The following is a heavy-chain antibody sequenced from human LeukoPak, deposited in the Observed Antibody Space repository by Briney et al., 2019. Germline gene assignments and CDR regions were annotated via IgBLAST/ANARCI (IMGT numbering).Heavy chain of an antibody. Sequence: PSETLSLTCAVSGGSISSNSYYWGWIRQPPGKGLEWIGYIYYSGSTNYNPSLKSRVTISVDTSKNQFSLKLSSVTAADTAVYYCARVWNHFDYWGRGTLVTVSS. CDR3: ARVWNHFDY. V-gene: IGHV4-61*05. CDR2: IYYSGST. CDR1: GGSISSNSYY. D-gene: IGHD1-1*01. J-gene: IGHJ4*02.